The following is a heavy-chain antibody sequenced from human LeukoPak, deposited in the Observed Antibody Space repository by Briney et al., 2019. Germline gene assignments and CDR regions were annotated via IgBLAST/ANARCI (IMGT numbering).Heavy chain of an antibody. Sequence: GGSLRLSCAASGFTFSSYGMHWVRQAPGKGLEWVAVIWYDGSNKYYADSVKGRFTISRDNSKNTLYLQMNSLRGEDTAVYYCARDIPYSSGWSYYYYGMDVWGQGTTVTVSS. D-gene: IGHD6-19*01. J-gene: IGHJ6*02. CDR3: ARDIPYSSGWSYYYYGMDV. V-gene: IGHV3-33*01. CDR2: IWYDGSNK. CDR1: GFTFSSYG.